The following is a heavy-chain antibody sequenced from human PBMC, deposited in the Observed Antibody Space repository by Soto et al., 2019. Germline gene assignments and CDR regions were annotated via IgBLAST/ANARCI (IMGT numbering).Heavy chain of an antibody. Sequence: SETLSLTCTVSGGSISSSSYYWGWIRQPPGKGLEWIGSIYYSGGTYYNPSLKSRVTISVDTSKNQFSLKLSSVTAADTAVYYCARDKCLHYDFWSGFNYYYYYGMDVWGQGTTVIVSS. D-gene: IGHD3-3*01. CDR2: IYYSGGT. V-gene: IGHV4-39*02. J-gene: IGHJ6*02. CDR1: GGSISSSSYY. CDR3: ARDKCLHYDFWSGFNYYYYYGMDV.